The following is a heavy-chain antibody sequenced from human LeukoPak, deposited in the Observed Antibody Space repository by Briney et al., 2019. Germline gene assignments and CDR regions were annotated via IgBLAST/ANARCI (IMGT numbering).Heavy chain of an antibody. CDR1: GFTFSSYA. CDR3: TTDNPRGDY. D-gene: IGHD1-14*01. J-gene: IGHJ4*02. V-gene: IGHV3-23*01. Sequence: GGSLRLSCAASGFTFSSYAMSWVRQAPGKGLEWVSDISGGGATTFYADSVKGRFTISRDNSKNTLYLQMNSLKTEDTAVYYCTTDNPRGDYWGRGTLVTVSS. CDR2: ISGGGATT.